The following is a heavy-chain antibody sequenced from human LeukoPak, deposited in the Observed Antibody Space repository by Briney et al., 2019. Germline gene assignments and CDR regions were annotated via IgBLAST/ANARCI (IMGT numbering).Heavy chain of an antibody. Sequence: PGGSLRLSCAASGFTFSSYEMNWVRQAPGKGLEWVSYISSSGSTIYYADSVKGRFTISRDNAKNSLYLQMGRLRAEDTAVYYCAIDGPAGDYDGDYWGQGTLVTVSS. V-gene: IGHV3-48*03. D-gene: IGHD4-23*01. CDR1: GFTFSSYE. CDR3: AIDGPAGDYDGDY. CDR2: ISSSGSTI. J-gene: IGHJ4*02.